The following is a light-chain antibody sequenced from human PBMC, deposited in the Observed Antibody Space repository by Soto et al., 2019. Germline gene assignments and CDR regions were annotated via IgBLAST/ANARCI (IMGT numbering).Light chain of an antibody. CDR2: GNR. V-gene: IGLV1-40*01. CDR3: AAWDDSLLGVV. CDR1: SSNLGAGYD. Sequence: QSVLTQPPSVSGAPGQRVTLSCTGNSSNLGAGYDVHWYQQLPGAAPKLVIFGNRNRPSGVPERFSGSKSGTSASLAISGLQSEDEADYYCAAWDDSLLGVVFGGGTKLTVL. J-gene: IGLJ2*01.